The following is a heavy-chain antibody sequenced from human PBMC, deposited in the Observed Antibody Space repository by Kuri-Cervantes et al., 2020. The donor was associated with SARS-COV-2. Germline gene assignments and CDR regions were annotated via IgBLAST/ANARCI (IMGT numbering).Heavy chain of an antibody. D-gene: IGHD3-10*01. J-gene: IGHJ3*02. Sequence: GESLKISCAASGFTVSSSYMSWVRQAPGKGLEWVSVIYSGGSTYYADSVKGRFTISRDNAKNSLYLQMNSLRAEDTAVYYCARDRPSNYYGSGSSLDAFDIWGQGTMVTVSS. CDR2: IYSGGST. V-gene: IGHV3-66*01. CDR1: GFTVSSSY. CDR3: ARDRPSNYYGSGSSLDAFDI.